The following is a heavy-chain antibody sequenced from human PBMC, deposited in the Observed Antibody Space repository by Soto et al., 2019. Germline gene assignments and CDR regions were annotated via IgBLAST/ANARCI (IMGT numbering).Heavy chain of an antibody. CDR3: ARPQLRFLEWFNFDY. J-gene: IGHJ4*02. CDR1: GFTFSGYA. CDR2: ISYDGSNK. D-gene: IGHD3-3*01. Sequence: GGSLRLSCAASGFTFSGYAMHWVRQAPGKGLEWVAVISYDGSNKYYADSVKGRFTISRDNSKNTLYLQMNSLRAEDTAVYYCARPQLRFLEWFNFDYWGQGTLVTVSS. V-gene: IGHV3-30-3*01.